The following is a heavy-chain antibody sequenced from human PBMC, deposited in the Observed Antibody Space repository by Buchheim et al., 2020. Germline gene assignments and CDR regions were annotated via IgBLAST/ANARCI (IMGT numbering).Heavy chain of an antibody. J-gene: IGHJ4*02. V-gene: IGHV4-34*01. CDR2: INHSGST. D-gene: IGHD6-19*01. CDR1: GGSFSGYY. CDR3: ARVLEVAGTDFDY. Sequence: QVQLQQWGAGLLKPSETLSLTCAVYGGSFSGYYWSWIRQPPGKGLEWIGEINHSGSTNYNPSLKSRVTITVDTSKNKFSLEVSSVTAADTAVYYCARVLEVAGTDFDYWGQGTL.